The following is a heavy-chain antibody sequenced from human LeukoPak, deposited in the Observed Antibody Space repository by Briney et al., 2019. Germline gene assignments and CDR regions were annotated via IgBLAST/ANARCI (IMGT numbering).Heavy chain of an antibody. CDR3: ASAGPEYYDYVWGSYRYTERNAFDI. CDR2: FDPEDGET. J-gene: IGHJ3*02. D-gene: IGHD3-16*02. CDR1: GYTLTELS. Sequence: ASVKVSCKVSGYTLTELSMHWVRQAPGKGLEWMGGFDPEDGETIYAQKFQGRVTMTRDTSISTAYMELSRLRSDDTAVYYCASAGPEYYDYVWGSYRYTERNAFDIWGQGTMVTVSS. V-gene: IGHV1-24*01.